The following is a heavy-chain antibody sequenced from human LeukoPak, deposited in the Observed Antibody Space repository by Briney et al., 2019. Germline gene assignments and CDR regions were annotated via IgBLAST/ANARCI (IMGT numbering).Heavy chain of an antibody. Sequence: SETLSLTCTVSGGSVSSGSYYWNWIRQPPGKGLEWIGYIYYSGSTNYNPSLKSRVTISVDTSKNQFSLKLSSVTAADTAVYYCARYSSGWYYFDYWGQGTLVTVSS. CDR1: GGSVSSGSYY. V-gene: IGHV4-61*01. J-gene: IGHJ4*02. D-gene: IGHD6-19*01. CDR3: ARYSSGWYYFDY. CDR2: IYYSGST.